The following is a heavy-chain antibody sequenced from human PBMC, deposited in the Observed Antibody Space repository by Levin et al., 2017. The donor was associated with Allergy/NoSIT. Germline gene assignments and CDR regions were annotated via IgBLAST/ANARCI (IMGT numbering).Heavy chain of an antibody. D-gene: IGHD3/OR15-3a*01. CDR2: IRSKAYGGTT. CDR1: GFTFGDYA. Sequence: GESLKISCTASGFTFGDYAMTWFRQAPGKGLELVGCIRSKAYGGTTEYAASVKGRFSISRDDSKSVVYLQMNSLRTEDTALYSCTRADFRPGPYFAFWGQPTLVTVSS. V-gene: IGHV3-49*03. J-gene: IGHJ4*02. CDR3: TRADFRPGPYFAF.